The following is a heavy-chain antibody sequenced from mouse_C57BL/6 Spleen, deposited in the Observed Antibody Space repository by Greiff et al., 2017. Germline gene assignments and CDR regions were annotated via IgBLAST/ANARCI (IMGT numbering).Heavy chain of an antibody. D-gene: IGHD2-5*01. V-gene: IGHV1-50*01. Sequence: VKLQQPGAELVKPGASVKLSCKASGYTFTSYWMQWVKQRPGQGLEWIGEIDPSDSYTNYNQKFKGKATLTVDTSSSTAYMQLSSLTSEDSAVYYCARSGYSNYEAWFAYWGQGTPVTVSA. CDR1: GYTFTSYW. CDR2: IDPSDSYT. J-gene: IGHJ3*01. CDR3: ARSGYSNYEAWFAY.